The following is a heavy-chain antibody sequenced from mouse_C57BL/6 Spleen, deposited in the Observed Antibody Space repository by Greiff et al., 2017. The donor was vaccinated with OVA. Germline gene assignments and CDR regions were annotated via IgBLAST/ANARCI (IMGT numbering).Heavy chain of an antibody. CDR3: ARFERGDYYAMDY. CDR2: IYPRSGNT. Sequence: VKLMESGAELARPGASVKLSCKASGYTFTSYGISWVKQRTGQGLEWIGEIYPRSGNTYYNEKFKGKATLTADKSSSTAYMELRSLTSEDSAVYFCARFERGDYYAMDYWGQGTSVTVSS. CDR1: GYTFTSYG. V-gene: IGHV1-81*01. J-gene: IGHJ4*01.